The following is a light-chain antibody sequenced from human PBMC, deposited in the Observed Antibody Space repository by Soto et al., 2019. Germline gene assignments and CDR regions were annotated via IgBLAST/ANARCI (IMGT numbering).Light chain of an antibody. Sequence: EIVLTQSPATLSLSPGERATLSCRASQSVSSYLAWYQQKPGQSPRLLIYDASNRATGIPARFSGSGSGTDFTLAISSLEPEDFAVYYCQQGSDWPPTFGGGTKVEIK. J-gene: IGKJ4*01. CDR1: QSVSSY. CDR2: DAS. V-gene: IGKV3-11*01. CDR3: QQGSDWPPT.